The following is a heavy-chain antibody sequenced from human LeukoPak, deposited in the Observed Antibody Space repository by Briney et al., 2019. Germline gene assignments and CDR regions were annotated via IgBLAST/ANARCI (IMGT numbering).Heavy chain of an antibody. D-gene: IGHD2/OR15-2a*01. CDR1: GFTFSSYA. V-gene: IGHV3-23*01. Sequence: PGGSLRLSCAASGFTFSSYAMNWVRQAPGKGLEWVSASGTSGDAYYGDSVKGRFIISRDNAKNTVYLQMSSLRVEDTAVYYCAQKTPCNHPFVYWGQGILVTVSS. CDR2: SGTSGDA. J-gene: IGHJ4*02. CDR3: AQKTPCNHPFVY.